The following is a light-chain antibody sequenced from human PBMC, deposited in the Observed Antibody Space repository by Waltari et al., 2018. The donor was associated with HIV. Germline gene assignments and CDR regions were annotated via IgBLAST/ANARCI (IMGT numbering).Light chain of an antibody. CDR2: AAS. Sequence: DIQLTQSPSSLSASIGDRVTITCRASQNIGTYLHWYQEIPGKGPRLLIYAASTLQSGVPTRFTGGGSGTEFTLTINSLQPEDFAVYYCQQSYILFSFGPGTKVDIK. V-gene: IGKV1-39*01. CDR3: QQSYILFS. CDR1: QNIGTY. J-gene: IGKJ3*01.